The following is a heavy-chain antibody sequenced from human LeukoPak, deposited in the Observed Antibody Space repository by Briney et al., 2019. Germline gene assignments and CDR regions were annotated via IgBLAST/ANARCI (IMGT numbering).Heavy chain of an antibody. CDR3: AREVRPNDY. CDR1: GFTFSSYC. Sequence: GGSLRLSCAASGFTFSSYCMHWVRQAPGKGLVWVSRISSDGSSANYADSVKGRFTSSRDNAKNTLYLQMNSLRAEDTAVYYCAREVRPNDYWGQGTLVTVSS. CDR2: ISSDGSSA. J-gene: IGHJ4*02. V-gene: IGHV3-74*01. D-gene: IGHD6-25*01.